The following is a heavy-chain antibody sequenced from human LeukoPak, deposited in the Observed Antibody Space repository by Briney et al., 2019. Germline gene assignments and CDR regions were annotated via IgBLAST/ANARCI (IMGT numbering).Heavy chain of an antibody. V-gene: IGHV1-2*02. CDR1: GYTFTVNY. Sequence: ASVKVSCKPSGYTFTVNYLHWVRQAPGQGLEWVGWMNPNSGVTVYAQNFQGRVTMTRATSISTAYMELSSLTSDDTAVYYCTRGAGTSWFDYWGQGSLVTVSS. J-gene: IGHJ4*02. CDR3: TRGAGTSWFDY. D-gene: IGHD2-2*01. CDR2: MNPNSGVT.